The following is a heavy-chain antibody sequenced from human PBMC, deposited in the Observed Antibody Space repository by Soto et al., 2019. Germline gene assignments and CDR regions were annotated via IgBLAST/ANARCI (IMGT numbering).Heavy chain of an antibody. CDR2: IYHSGST. D-gene: IGHD4-17*01. CDR3: ARALYGDYESYDAFDI. J-gene: IGHJ3*02. CDR1: SGSISSSNW. Sequence: QVQLQESGPGLVKPSGTLSLTCAVSSGSISSSNWWSWVRQPPGKGLEWIEEIYHSGSTNYNPSLKSRVTISVDKSKNQFSLKLSSVTAADTAVYYCARALYGDYESYDAFDIWGQGTMVTVSS. V-gene: IGHV4-4*02.